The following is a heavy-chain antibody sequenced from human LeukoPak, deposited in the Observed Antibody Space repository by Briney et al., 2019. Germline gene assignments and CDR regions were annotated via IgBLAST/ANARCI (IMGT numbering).Heavy chain of an antibody. J-gene: IGHJ4*02. D-gene: IGHD5-24*01. CDR2: IIPTFGTT. CDR3: ARDHGDGYNPGYRSFDY. V-gene: IGHV1-69*05. CDR1: GGTFSSYA. Sequence: EASVKVSCKASGGTFSSYAISWVRQAPGQGLEGMGGIIPTFGTTNYAPKFQGRVTITTDESTSTAYMELGSLRSEDTAAYYCARDHGDGYNPGYRSFDYWGQGTLVTVSS.